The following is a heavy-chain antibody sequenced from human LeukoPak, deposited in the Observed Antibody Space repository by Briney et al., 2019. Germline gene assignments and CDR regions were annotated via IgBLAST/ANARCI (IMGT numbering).Heavy chain of an antibody. V-gene: IGHV5-51*01. CDR3: ARHHCSSTSCRYFDY. D-gene: IGHD2-2*01. Sequence: GESLKISCKGSGYSFTSYWIGWVRQMPGKGLEWMGIIYPGDSDTRYSPSFQGQVTISADKSISTAYLQWSSLKASGTAMYYCARHHCSSTSCRYFDYWGQGTLVTVSS. CDR1: GYSFTSYW. J-gene: IGHJ4*02. CDR2: IYPGDSDT.